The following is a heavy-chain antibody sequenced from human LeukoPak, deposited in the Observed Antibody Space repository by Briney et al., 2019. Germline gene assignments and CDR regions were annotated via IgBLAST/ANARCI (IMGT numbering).Heavy chain of an antibody. CDR3: VKSDWFDP. J-gene: IGHJ5*02. Sequence: GGSLRLSCVASGFTFSGYWMHGVRQAPGKGLVWVSRIKSDGSSTTYADSVKGRFTVSRDNAKNTLYLQMNSLRAEDTAVYYCVKSDWFDPWGQGTLVTVSS. CDR2: IKSDGSST. CDR1: GFTFSGYW. V-gene: IGHV3-74*03.